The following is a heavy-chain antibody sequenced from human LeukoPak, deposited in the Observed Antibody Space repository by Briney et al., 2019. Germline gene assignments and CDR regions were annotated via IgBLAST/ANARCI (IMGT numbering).Heavy chain of an antibody. J-gene: IGHJ4*02. CDR2: ISSNGGST. D-gene: IGHD6-19*01. CDR3: VKDRWYSSGWPTTDY. V-gene: IGHV3-64D*06. CDR1: GFTFSSYA. Sequence: GGSLRLSCSASGFTFSSYAMHWVRRAPGKGLEYVSAISSNGGSTYYADSVKGRFTISRDNSKNTLYLQMSSLRAEDTAVYYCVKDRWYSSGWPTTDYWGQGTLVTVSS.